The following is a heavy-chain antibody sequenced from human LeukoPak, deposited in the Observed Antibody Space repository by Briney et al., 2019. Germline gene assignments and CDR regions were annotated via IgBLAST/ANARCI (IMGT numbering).Heavy chain of an antibody. V-gene: IGHV3-20*01. Sequence: GGSLRVSCAASGFTFDDYGTSWVRQAPGKGLEWVSGINWNGGSTGYADSVKGRFTISRDNAKNSLYLQMNSLRAEDTALYHCARGSSDSSGYYLDYWGQGTLVTVSS. CDR3: ARGSSDSSGYYLDY. CDR1: GFTFDDYG. CDR2: INWNGGST. D-gene: IGHD3-22*01. J-gene: IGHJ4*02.